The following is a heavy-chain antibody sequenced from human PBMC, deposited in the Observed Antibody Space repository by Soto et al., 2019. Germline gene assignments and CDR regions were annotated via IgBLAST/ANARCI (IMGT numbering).Heavy chain of an antibody. CDR1: GGSISSGGYY. D-gene: IGHD3-3*01. J-gene: IGHJ4*02. CDR3: ARVDYDFWSGYYNPGVYFDY. CDR2: IYYSGST. Sequence: QVQLQESGPGLVKPSQTLSLTCTVSGGSISSGGYYWSWIRQHPGKGLEWIGYIYYSGSTYYNPSLKSRVTISVDTSKNQFSLKLSSVTAADTAVYYCARVDYDFWSGYYNPGVYFDYWGQGTLVTVSS. V-gene: IGHV4-31*03.